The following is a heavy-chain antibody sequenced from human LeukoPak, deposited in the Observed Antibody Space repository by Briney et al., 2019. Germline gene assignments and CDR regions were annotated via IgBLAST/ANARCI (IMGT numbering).Heavy chain of an antibody. CDR1: GYTFTTYG. J-gene: IGHJ4*02. CDR2: ISAYNGNR. V-gene: IGHV1-18*01. D-gene: IGHD6-13*01. Sequence: ASVKVSCKASGYTFTTYGISWVRQAPGQGLEWMGWISAYNGNRNYAQKFHDRVTMTTDTSTSTAYMELRSLRSDDTAVYSCARDRRSSWYLDQWGQGTLVTVSS. CDR3: ARDRRSSWYLDQ.